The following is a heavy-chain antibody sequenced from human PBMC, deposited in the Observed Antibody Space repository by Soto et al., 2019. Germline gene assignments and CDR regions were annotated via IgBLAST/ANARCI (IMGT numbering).Heavy chain of an antibody. CDR1: GYTFTSCG. CDR3: AREEPSDMITFGGVIAH. V-gene: IGHV1-18*01. CDR2: ISAYNGNT. Sequence: ASVQVSCKASGYTFTSCGISWVRQAPGQGLEWMGWISAYNGNTSYAQKLQGRVTMTTDTSTSTAYMELRSLRSEDTAVYYCAREEPSDMITFGGVIAHWGPGTLVTVSS. D-gene: IGHD3-16*02. J-gene: IGHJ4*02.